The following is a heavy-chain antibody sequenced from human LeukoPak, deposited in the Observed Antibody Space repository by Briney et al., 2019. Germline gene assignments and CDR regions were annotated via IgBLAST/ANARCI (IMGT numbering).Heavy chain of an antibody. J-gene: IGHJ4*02. CDR2: INPNSGGT. CDR1: GYTFTGYY. CDR3: ARDCSSTSCSGSY. D-gene: IGHD2-2*01. V-gene: IGHV1-2*02. Sequence: ASVKVSCKASGYTFTGYYMHWVRQAPGQGLEWMGWINPNSGGTNYAQKFQGRVTMTRDTSISTAYMELSRPRSDDTAVYYCARDCSSTSCSGSYWGQGTLVTVSS.